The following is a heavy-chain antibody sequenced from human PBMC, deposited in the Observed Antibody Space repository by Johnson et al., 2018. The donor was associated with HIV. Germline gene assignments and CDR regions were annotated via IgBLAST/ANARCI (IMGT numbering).Heavy chain of an antibody. Sequence: VQLVESGGGLVQPGGSLRLSCAASGFTFSSYWMHWVRQAPGKGLVWVSRINWNGGSTGYADSVKGRFTISRDNAKNSLYLQMNSLRAEDTALYYCARDSQHYYDSSGYFLGNAFNIWGQGTMVTVSS. D-gene: IGHD3-22*01. J-gene: IGHJ3*02. CDR3: ARDSQHYYDSSGYFLGNAFNI. CDR2: INWNGGST. V-gene: IGHV3-74*01. CDR1: GFTFSSYW.